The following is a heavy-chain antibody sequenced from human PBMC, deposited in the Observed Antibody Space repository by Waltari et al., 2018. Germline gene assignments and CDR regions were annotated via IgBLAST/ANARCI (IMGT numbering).Heavy chain of an antibody. D-gene: IGHD3-10*01. CDR1: GYSISSGYY. V-gene: IGHV4-38-2*02. J-gene: IGHJ4*02. Sequence: QVQLQESGPGLVKPSETLSLTCTVSGYSISSGYYWGWIRQPPGKGLEWIGSIYHSGSTYYNPSLKSRVTISVDTSKNQFSLKLSSVTAADTAVYYCAVSTMVQGVIISDYWGQGTLVTVSS. CDR3: AVSTMVQGVIISDY. CDR2: IYHSGST.